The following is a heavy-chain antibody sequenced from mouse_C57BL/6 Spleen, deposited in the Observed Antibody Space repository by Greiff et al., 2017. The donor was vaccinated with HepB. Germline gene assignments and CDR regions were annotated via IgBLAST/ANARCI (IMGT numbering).Heavy chain of an antibody. J-gene: IGHJ1*03. V-gene: IGHV1-80*01. D-gene: IGHD1-1*01. Sequence: VKLMESGAELVKPGASVKISCKASGYAFSSYWMNWVKQRPGKGLEWIGQIYPGDGDTNYNGKFKGKATLTADKSSSTAYIQLRSLTSEDSAVYFCARGGITTVVATDFDVWGTGTTVTVSS. CDR3: ARGGITTVVATDFDV. CDR2: IYPGDGDT. CDR1: GYAFSSYW.